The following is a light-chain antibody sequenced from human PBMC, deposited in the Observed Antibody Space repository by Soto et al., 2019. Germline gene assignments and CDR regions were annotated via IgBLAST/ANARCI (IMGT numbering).Light chain of an antibody. V-gene: IGLV2-14*01. J-gene: IGLJ1*01. CDR1: SSDVGGYNY. Sequence: QSALTQPASVSGSPGQSITISCTGTSSDVGGYNYVSWYQQHPGKAPKLMIYEVSNRPSGVSNRFSGSKSGNTASLTISGLQAEDEADYYCSSYTSSSTLLYVFGTGTKVTVI. CDR3: SSYTSSSTLLYV. CDR2: EVS.